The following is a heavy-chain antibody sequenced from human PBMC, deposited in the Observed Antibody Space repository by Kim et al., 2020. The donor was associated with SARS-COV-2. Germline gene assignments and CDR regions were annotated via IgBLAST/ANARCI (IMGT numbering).Heavy chain of an antibody. D-gene: IGHD6-19*01. J-gene: IGHJ4*02. CDR3: ARRAAVAGNLDY. Sequence: NYGQKFQGRVTSTADESTSTAYMELSSLRSEDTAVYYGARRAAVAGNLDYWGQGTLVTVSS. V-gene: IGHV1-69*01.